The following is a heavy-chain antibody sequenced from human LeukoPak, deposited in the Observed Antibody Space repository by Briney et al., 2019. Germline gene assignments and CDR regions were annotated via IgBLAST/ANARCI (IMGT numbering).Heavy chain of an antibody. D-gene: IGHD2/OR15-2a*01. Sequence: GGSLRLSCAASGFTFRSYPMNWVRQAPGKGLEWVSTISGSGGSTYYADSVKGRFTISRDNSKDTLYLQMNRLRAEDTAIYYCAKERTQTTSFDYWGQGTLVTVSS. CDR1: GFTFRSYP. CDR3: AKERTQTTSFDY. J-gene: IGHJ4*02. V-gene: IGHV3-23*01. CDR2: ISGSGGST.